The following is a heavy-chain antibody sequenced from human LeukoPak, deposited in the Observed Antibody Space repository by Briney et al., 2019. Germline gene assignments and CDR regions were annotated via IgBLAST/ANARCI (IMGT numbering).Heavy chain of an antibody. CDR2: IDSFGSSN. CDR3: ARAGAYHFDN. V-gene: IGHV3-74*01. Sequence: GGSLRLSCAASGFTFSSYWMHWVRQAPGKGLAWVSRIDSFGSSNNYADSVRGRFTISRDNAKNTLYLQMSSLRADDTAVYYCARAGAYHFDNWGQGTLVTVSS. D-gene: IGHD3-16*01. J-gene: IGHJ4*02. CDR1: GFTFSSYW.